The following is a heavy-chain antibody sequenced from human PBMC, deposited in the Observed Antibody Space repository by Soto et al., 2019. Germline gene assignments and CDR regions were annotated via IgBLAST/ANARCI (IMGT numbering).Heavy chain of an antibody. CDR3: AREPKPFSGDFFDY. Sequence: GASVKVSCEACGYTFTSYAMHWVRQAPGQKLEWMGWINAGNGNTKYSQKFQGRVTITRETSASTAYMELSRLRSEDTVVYYCAREPKPFSGDFFDYWGQGTLVTVSS. J-gene: IGHJ4*02. CDR2: INAGNGNT. V-gene: IGHV1-3*01. D-gene: IGHD3-3*01. CDR1: GYTFTSYA.